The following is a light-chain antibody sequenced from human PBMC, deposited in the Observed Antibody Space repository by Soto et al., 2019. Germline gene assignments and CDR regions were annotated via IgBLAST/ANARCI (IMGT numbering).Light chain of an antibody. Sequence: QSALTQPASVSGSPGQSITISCTGTSSDAGDYTYVSWYQHHPGKAPKLMIYDVSNRPSGVSYRFSGSKSGNTASLTISGLQAEDEADYYCASYTTSTSWAFGGGTKVTVL. CDR2: DVS. J-gene: IGLJ2*01. V-gene: IGLV2-14*03. CDR3: ASYTTSTSWA. CDR1: SSDAGDYTY.